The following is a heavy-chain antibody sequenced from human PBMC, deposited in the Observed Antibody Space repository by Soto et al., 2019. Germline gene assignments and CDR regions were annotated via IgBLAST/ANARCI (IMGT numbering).Heavy chain of an antibody. Sequence: ESGGGLVPPGRALRLSCAASGFTFRSYAMHWVRQAPGKGLEYVSSISSNGGSTYYATSVKGRFTISRDNSKNTLYLHMGSLRAEDTAAYYCAKDLGYGDYDYFFDFWGQGTLVTVSS. CDR1: GFTFRSYA. D-gene: IGHD4-17*01. CDR3: AKDLGYGDYDYFFDF. J-gene: IGHJ4*02. V-gene: IGHV3-64*01. CDR2: ISSNGGST.